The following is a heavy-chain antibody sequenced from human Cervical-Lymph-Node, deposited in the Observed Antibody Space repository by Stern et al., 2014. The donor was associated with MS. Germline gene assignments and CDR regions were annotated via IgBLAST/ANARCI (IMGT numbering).Heavy chain of an antibody. CDR2: IIPILGSG. J-gene: IGHJ6*02. D-gene: IGHD2/OR15-2a*01. CDR3: ARQYRPYFYGFGV. Sequence: QVQLVQSGAEVKKPGSSVKVSCKASGGTLKNYGISWVRQAPGQGLEWMGGIIPILGSGDYAQDFQGRVTITPDEVTSTVYMELSSLTSEDTAVYYCARQYRPYFYGFGVWGHGTTVTVSS. CDR1: GGTLKNYG. V-gene: IGHV1-69*05.